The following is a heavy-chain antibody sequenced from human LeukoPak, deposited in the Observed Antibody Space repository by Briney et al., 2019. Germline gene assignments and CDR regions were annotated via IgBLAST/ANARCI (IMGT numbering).Heavy chain of an antibody. J-gene: IGHJ6*02. V-gene: IGHV4-34*01. CDR2: INHSGST. CDR3: ARMPRYNYDSSGYYRGGYYYGMDV. CDR1: GGSFSRYY. Sequence: SETLSLTCAVYGGSFSRYYWSWLRQPPGKGLEWIGEINHSGSTNYNPSLKSRVTISVDTSKNQFSLKLSSVTAADTAVYYCARMPRYNYDSSGYYRGGYYYGMDVWGQGTTVTVSS. D-gene: IGHD3-22*01.